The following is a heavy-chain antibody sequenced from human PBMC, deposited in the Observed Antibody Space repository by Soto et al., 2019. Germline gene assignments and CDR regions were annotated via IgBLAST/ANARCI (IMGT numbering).Heavy chain of an antibody. J-gene: IGHJ4*02. Sequence: ASVKVSCKASGGTFSSNTISWVRQAPGQGLDWMGRIIPILGIANYALKFQGRVTITADKSASTAYMELSSLRSEDTAVYYCARDRAAGLDYWGQGTLVTVSS. CDR2: IIPILGIA. V-gene: IGHV1-69*04. CDR3: ARDRAAGLDY. D-gene: IGHD6-13*01. CDR1: GGTFSSNT.